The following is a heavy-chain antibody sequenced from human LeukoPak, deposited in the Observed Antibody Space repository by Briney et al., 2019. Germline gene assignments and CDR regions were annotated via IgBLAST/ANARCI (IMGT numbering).Heavy chain of an antibody. CDR2: ISGSGGST. J-gene: IGHJ3*02. Sequence: GGSLRLSCAASGFTFSDYYMNWVRQAPGKGLEWVSAISGSGGSTYYADSVKGRFTISRDNSKNTLYLQMNSLRAEDTAVYYCAKDEGSSGYKDAFDIWGQGTMVTVSS. V-gene: IGHV3-23*01. D-gene: IGHD3-22*01. CDR1: GFTFSDYY. CDR3: AKDEGSSGYKDAFDI.